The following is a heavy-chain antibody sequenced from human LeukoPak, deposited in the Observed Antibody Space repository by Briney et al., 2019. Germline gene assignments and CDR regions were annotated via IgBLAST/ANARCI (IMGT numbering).Heavy chain of an antibody. D-gene: IGHD3-22*01. V-gene: IGHV3-74*01. CDR3: ARVRGGYYTAF. J-gene: IGHJ1*01. CDR2: INSDGTTT. CDR1: GFIFSNYW. Sequence: GGSLRLSCAASGFIFSNYWMYWVRQAPGKGLVWVSRINSDGTTTTYADSVKGRFTISRDNAKNTLYLQMSSLTAEDTAVYYCARVRGGYYTAFWGQGTLVTVSS.